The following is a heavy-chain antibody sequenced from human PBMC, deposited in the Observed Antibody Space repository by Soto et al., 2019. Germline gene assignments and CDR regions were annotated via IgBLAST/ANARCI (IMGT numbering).Heavy chain of an antibody. Sequence: QVQLVQSGTEVKKPGASVKVSCKASGYTFNSYGISWVRQAPGQGLEWMGWISPYDDNTNYAQNLQGRVTMTTDTSTRTAYMELRSLRSDDTAVYYCARGGYYDSSGSSNYHYYGMDAWGQGTTVTAS. CDR2: ISPYDDNT. CDR1: GYTFNSYG. J-gene: IGHJ6*02. V-gene: IGHV1-18*01. D-gene: IGHD3-22*01. CDR3: ARGGYYDSSGSSNYHYYGMDA.